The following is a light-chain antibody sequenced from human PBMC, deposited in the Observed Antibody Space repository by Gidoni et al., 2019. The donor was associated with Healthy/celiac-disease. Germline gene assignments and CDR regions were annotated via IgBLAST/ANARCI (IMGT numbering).Light chain of an antibody. CDR3: QAWDSSTVV. J-gene: IGLJ2*01. CDR2: QDS. CDR1: QLGDKY. Sequence: SYELPQPPSVSVSPGQTASITCSGDQLGDKYACWYQQKPGQSPVLVIYQDSKRPSGIPGRFSGSNSGNTATLTIGGTQAMDEADYYCQAWDSSTVVFGGGTKLTVL. V-gene: IGLV3-1*01.